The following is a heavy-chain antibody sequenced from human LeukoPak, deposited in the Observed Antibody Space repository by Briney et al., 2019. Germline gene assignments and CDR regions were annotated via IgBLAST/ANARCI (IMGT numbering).Heavy chain of an antibody. CDR2: IDWNGGRR. CDR3: AKAWIEIWALDS. CDR1: GFNVGDYG. D-gene: IGHD5-18*01. J-gene: IGHJ4*02. Sequence: GGSLRLSCAASGFNVGDYGMSWVRQVPGKGLEWVSGIDWNGGRRGYADSVKGRFTISRDNATDSLYLQMNSLRDEDTAFYYCAKAWIEIWALDSWGQGTLVTVSS. V-gene: IGHV3-20*04.